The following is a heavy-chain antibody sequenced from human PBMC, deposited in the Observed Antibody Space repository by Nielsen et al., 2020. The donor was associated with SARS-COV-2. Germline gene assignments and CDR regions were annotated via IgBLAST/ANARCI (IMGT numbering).Heavy chain of an antibody. CDR3: ARGWIVVVPAASARGDAFDI. CDR1: GYTFTSYA. D-gene: IGHD2-2*01. CDR2: INTNTGNP. J-gene: IGHJ3*02. Sequence: ASMKVSCKASGYTFTSYAMNWVRQAPGQGLEWMGWINTNTGNPTYAQGFTGRFVFSLDTSVSTAYLQISSLKAEDTAVYYCARGWIVVVPAASARGDAFDIWGQGTMVTVSS. V-gene: IGHV7-4-1*02.